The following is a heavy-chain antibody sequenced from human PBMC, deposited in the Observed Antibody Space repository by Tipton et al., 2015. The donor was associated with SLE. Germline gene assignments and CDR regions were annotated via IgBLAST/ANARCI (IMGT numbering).Heavy chain of an antibody. D-gene: IGHD5-24*01. V-gene: IGHV4-61*09. Sequence: TLSLTCTVSGGSISSGSYYWRWIRQPAGMGLEWIGYIYTSGSTNYNPSLKSRVTISVDTSKNQFSLKLTSVTAADTAVYYCARAGDGYNKFDYWGQGTLVTVSS. CDR3: ARAGDGYNKFDY. J-gene: IGHJ4*02. CDR1: GGSISSGSYY. CDR2: IYTSGST.